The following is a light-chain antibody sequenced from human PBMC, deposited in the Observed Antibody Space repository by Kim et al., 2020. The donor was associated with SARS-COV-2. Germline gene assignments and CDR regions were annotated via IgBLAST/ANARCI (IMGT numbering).Light chain of an antibody. J-gene: IGKJ4*01. CDR1: QSVSSSY. CDR2: GAS. V-gene: IGKV3-20*01. Sequence: EIVLTQSPGTLSLSTGERATLSCRASQSVSSSYLAWYQQKPGQAPRLLIYGASSRATGIPDRFSGSGSGTDFTLTISRLEPEDFAVYYCQQYGSSPRTFGGGTKVDIK. CDR3: QQYGSSPRT.